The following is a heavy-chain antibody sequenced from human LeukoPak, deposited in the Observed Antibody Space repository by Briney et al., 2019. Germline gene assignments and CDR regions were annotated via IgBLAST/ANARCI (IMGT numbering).Heavy chain of an antibody. J-gene: IGHJ6*02. Sequence: GSLRLSCAASGFTFSSYSMNWVRQAPGKGLEWVSSISSSSSYIYYADSVKGRFTISRDNAKNSLYLQMNSLRAEDTAVYYCARDREVVAATLLQHFYYYYGMDVWGQGTTVTVSS. V-gene: IGHV3-21*01. CDR1: GFTFSSYS. CDR3: ARDREVVAATLLQHFYYYYGMDV. D-gene: IGHD2-15*01. CDR2: ISSSSSYI.